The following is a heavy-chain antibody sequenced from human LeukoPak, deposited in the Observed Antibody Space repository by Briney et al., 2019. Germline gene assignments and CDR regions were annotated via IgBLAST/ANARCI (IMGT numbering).Heavy chain of an antibody. Sequence: SETLSLTCTVSGGSISSNFWSWIRQPPGKGLEWIGYISDSGSTNYNPSLKSRVTISADTSKNQFSLKLSSLTAADPAVYYCARGDFWSAYYSRAYSMAVWGKGTTVTVSS. D-gene: IGHD3-3*01. CDR2: ISDSGST. V-gene: IGHV4-59*01. CDR3: ARGDFWSAYYSRAYSMAV. CDR1: GGSISSNF. J-gene: IGHJ6*03.